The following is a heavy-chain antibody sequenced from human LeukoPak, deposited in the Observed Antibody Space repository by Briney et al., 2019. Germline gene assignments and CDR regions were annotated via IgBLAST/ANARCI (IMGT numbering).Heavy chain of an antibody. CDR1: GGTFSSYA. V-gene: IGHV1-69*04. CDR3: ARGSSSWYLNFDY. CDR2: IIPILGIA. J-gene: IGHJ4*02. D-gene: IGHD6-13*01. Sequence: GASVKVSCKASGGTFSSYAISWVRQAPGQGLEWMGRIIPILGIANYAQKFQGRVTITVDKSTSTAYMELSSLRSEDTAVYCCARGSSSWYLNFDYWGQGTLVTVSS.